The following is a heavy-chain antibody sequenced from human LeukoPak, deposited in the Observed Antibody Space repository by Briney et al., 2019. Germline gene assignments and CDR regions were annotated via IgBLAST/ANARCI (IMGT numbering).Heavy chain of an antibody. D-gene: IGHD3-16*01. CDR3: ARGSFYVWQV. V-gene: IGHV4-4*02. Sequence: SGTLSLTCAVSGDSISSSNWWSGVRQPPGKGLGWIGEIYHSGSTNYNPSVKTRVTISVDNSKNQFSLKLTSVTAADTAVYYCARGSFYVWQVWGQGTLVTVSS. J-gene: IGHJ4*02. CDR2: IYHSGST. CDR1: GDSISSSNW.